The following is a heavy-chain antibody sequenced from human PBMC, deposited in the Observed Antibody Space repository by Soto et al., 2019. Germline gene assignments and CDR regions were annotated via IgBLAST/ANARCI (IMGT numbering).Heavy chain of an antibody. CDR1: GGSFSGYY. Sequence: SETLSLTCAVYGGSFSGYYWSWIRQPPGKGLEWIGEINHSGSTNYNPSLKSRVTISVDTSRNQFSLKLNSVTAADTAVYYCARAATPSSIFGVVTLDVWGQGTTVTVSS. J-gene: IGHJ6*02. CDR3: ARAATPSSIFGVVTLDV. D-gene: IGHD3-3*01. CDR2: INHSGST. V-gene: IGHV4-34*01.